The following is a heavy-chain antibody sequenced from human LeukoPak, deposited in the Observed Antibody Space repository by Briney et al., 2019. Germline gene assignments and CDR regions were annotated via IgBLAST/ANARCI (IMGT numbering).Heavy chain of an antibody. CDR1: GVSISSGGYY. CDR3: TRDSQLEWFYA. D-gene: IGHD3-10*01. CDR2: IYHSGST. Sequence: SETLSLTCTVSGVSISSGGYYGSWIRQPPGKGLEWIGYIYHSGSTYYNPSLKSRVTISVDRSKNQFSLKLSSVTAADTAVYYCTRDSQLEWFYAWGQGTLVTVSS. V-gene: IGHV4-30-2*01. J-gene: IGHJ5*02.